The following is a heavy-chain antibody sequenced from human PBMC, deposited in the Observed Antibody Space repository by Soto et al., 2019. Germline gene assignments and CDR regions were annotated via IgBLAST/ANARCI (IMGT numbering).Heavy chain of an antibody. CDR1: GFTFSSYG. CDR2: IWYDGSNK. CDR3: ARGGVVVAATLDAFDI. Sequence: QAQLVESGGGVVQPGRSLRLSCAASGFTFSSYGMHWVRQAPGKGLEWVAVIWYDGSNKYYGDSVKGRFTISRDNSKNTLYLQMNSLRAEDTAVYYCARGGVVVAATLDAFDIWGQGTMVTVSS. J-gene: IGHJ3*02. V-gene: IGHV3-33*01. D-gene: IGHD2-15*01.